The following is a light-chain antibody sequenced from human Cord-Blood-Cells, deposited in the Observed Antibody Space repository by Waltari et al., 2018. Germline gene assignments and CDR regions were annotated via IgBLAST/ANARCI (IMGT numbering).Light chain of an antibody. CDR3: SSYTSSSTWV. V-gene: IGLV2-14*01. CDR1: RSDVGGYNY. J-gene: IGLJ3*02. Sequence: QSALTQPASVSGSPGQSITISCTGTRSDVGGYNYVSWYQQHPGKAPKLMIYDVSKRPSGVSNRFSGSTSGNTASLTVSGLQAEDEADYYCSSYTSSSTWVFGGGTKLTVL. CDR2: DVS.